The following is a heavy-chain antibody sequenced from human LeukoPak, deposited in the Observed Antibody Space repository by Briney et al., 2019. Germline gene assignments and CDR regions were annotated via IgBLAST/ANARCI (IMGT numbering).Heavy chain of an antibody. CDR3: AREVTMVRGVGYYFDY. V-gene: IGHV1-69*04. CDR2: IIPILGIA. Sequence: SVKVSCKASGGTISSYAISWVRQAPGQGLEWMGRIIPILGIANYAQKFQGRVTITADKSTSTAYMELSSLRSEDTAVYYCAREVTMVRGVGYYFDYWGQGTLVTVSS. J-gene: IGHJ4*02. CDR1: GGTISSYA. D-gene: IGHD3-10*01.